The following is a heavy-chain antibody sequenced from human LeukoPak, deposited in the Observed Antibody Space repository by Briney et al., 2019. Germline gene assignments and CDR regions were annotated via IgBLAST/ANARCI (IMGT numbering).Heavy chain of an antibody. CDR2: INTDGTST. CDR3: ARDGNSGYDLTYYYGMDV. CDR1: GFTFSDFR. D-gene: IGHD5-12*01. J-gene: IGHJ6*02. V-gene: IGHV3-74*01. Sequence: GGSLRLSCAGSGFTFSDFRMHWVRQAPGKGLVWVSRINTDGTSTTYADSVLGRFTISRDNSKNTLYLQMNSLRAEDTALYYCARDGNSGYDLTYYYGMDVWGQGTTVTVSS.